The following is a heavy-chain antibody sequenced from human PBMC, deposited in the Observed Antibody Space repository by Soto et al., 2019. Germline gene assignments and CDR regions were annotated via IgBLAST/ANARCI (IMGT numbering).Heavy chain of an antibody. CDR1: GGSISSGDYY. CDR2: IYYSGGT. CDR3: ASYDSSGYGLDY. D-gene: IGHD3-22*01. J-gene: IGHJ4*02. V-gene: IGHV4-30-4*01. Sequence: PSETLSLTCTVSGGSISSGDYYWSWIRQPPGKGLEWIGYIYYSGGTYYNPSLKSRVTISVDTSKNQFSLKLSSVTAADTAVYYCASYDSSGYGLDYWGQGTLVTVSS.